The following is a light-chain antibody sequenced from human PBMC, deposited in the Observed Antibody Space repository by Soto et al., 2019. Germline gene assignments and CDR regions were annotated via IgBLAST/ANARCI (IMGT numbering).Light chain of an antibody. CDR3: SSYTSSSTLYV. V-gene: IGLV2-14*01. J-gene: IGLJ1*01. CDR2: EVS. CDR1: GSDVGGYNY. Sequence: QSVLTQPDSVSGSPGQSITISCTGTGSDVGGYNYVSWYQQHPGKAPKLMIYEVSNRPSGVSNRFSGSKSGNTASLTISGLQAEDEADYYCSSYTSSSTLYVFGTGTKVTVL.